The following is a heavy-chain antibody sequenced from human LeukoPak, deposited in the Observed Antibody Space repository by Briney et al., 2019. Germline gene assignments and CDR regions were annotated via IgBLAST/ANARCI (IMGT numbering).Heavy chain of an antibody. Sequence: GGSLRLSCAASEFIFSAYAMHWVRQAPGKGLEWVSAISGSGGSTYYADSVKGRFTISRDNSKNTLYLQMNSLRAEDTAVYYCAKEELPPPGAFDIWGQGTMVTVSS. CDR2: ISGSGGST. D-gene: IGHD1-1*01. CDR1: EFIFSAYA. J-gene: IGHJ3*02. CDR3: AKEELPPPGAFDI. V-gene: IGHV3-23*01.